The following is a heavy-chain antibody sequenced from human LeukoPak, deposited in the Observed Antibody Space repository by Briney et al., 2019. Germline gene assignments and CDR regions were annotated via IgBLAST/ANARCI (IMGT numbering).Heavy chain of an antibody. J-gene: IGHJ1*01. V-gene: IGHV3-30*04. CDR3: AKGRITMIVVVPFQH. D-gene: IGHD3-22*01. Sequence: GGSLRLSCAASGFTFRAYAMHWVRQAPGKGLEWVALVPYGETNNYYADSVKGRFTISRDNSKNTLYLQMNSLRAEDTAVYYCAKGRITMIVVVPFQHWGQGTLVTVSS. CDR1: GFTFRAYA. CDR2: VPYGETNN.